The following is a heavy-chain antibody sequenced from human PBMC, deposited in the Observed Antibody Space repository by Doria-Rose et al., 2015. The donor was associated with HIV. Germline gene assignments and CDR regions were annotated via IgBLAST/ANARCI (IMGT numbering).Heavy chain of an antibody. CDR3: ASRSSST. Sequence: FSNYAMNWVRQAPGKGLEWISSISTSGDATYYADSVKGRFTISRDNPKNTLYLQMNSLRAEDTALDDCASRSSSTWGQGTLVTVSS. V-gene: IGHV3-23*01. D-gene: IGHD6-6*01. CDR2: ISTSGDAT. CDR1: FSNYA. J-gene: IGHJ5*02.